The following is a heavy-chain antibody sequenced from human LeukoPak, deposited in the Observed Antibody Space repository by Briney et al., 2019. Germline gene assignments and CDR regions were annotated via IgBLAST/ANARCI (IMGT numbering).Heavy chain of an antibody. CDR2: IYYSGST. Sequence: SETLSLTCTVSGGSISSSSYYWGWIRQPPGKGLEWIGRIYYSGSTYYNPSLKSRVTTSVDTSKTQFSLILSSVTAADTAVYYFARLMWSWSLDYWGQGTLVTVSS. CDR3: ARLMWSWSLDY. D-gene: IGHD2-21*01. V-gene: IGHV4-39*01. J-gene: IGHJ4*02. CDR1: GGSISSSSYY.